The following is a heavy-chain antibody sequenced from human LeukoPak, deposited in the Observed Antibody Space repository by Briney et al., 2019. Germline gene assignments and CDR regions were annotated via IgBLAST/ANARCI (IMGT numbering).Heavy chain of an antibody. CDR3: ATDGWRGGNSYSDN. CDR1: GSTFSSYA. J-gene: IGHJ4*02. V-gene: IGHV3-30*04. D-gene: IGHD4-23*01. CDR2: ISFDGTDA. Sequence: AGRSLRLSCAASGSTFSSYAIHWVRQAPGKGLEWVAVISFDGTDAFYADSVKGRFTISRDNSKNTLYLQMNSLRADDTAVYYCATDGWRGGNSYSDNWGQGTLVTVSS.